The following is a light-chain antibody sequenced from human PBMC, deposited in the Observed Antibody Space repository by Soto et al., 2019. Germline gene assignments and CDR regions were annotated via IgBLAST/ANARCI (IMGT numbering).Light chain of an antibody. CDR1: QDIAIY. V-gene: IGKV1-9*01. J-gene: IGKJ4*01. CDR2: AAS. CDR3: QQLRMYPST. Sequence: IPWTQSPSSLSASVGDRFPITCRASQDIAIYVAWYQQKPGEAPKLLSYAASTLYGGVPSRCSGSGAGTDCARTITSLQAEDCATYYCQQLRMYPSTVGGGTKVDIK.